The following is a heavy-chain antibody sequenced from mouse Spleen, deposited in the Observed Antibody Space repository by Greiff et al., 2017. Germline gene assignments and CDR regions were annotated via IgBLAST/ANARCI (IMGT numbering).Heavy chain of an antibody. CDR1: GYTFTSYT. J-gene: IGHJ3*01. V-gene: IGHV1-4*01. CDR2: INPSSGYT. D-gene: IGHD3-2*01. Sequence: QVQLQQSGAELARPGASVKMSCKASGYTFTSYTMHWVKQRPGQGLEWIGYINPSSGYTKYNQKFKDKATLTADKSSSTAYMQLSSLTSEDSAVYYCARDSSGYLFAYWGQGTLVTVSA. CDR3: ARDSSGYLFAY.